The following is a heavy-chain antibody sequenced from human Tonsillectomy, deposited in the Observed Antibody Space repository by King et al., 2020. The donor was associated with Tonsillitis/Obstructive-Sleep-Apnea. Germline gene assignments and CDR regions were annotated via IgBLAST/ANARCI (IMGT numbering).Heavy chain of an antibody. J-gene: IGHJ4*02. CDR1: GFTFDDYA. CDR3: AKDKARFLEWWGPLYVDY. CDR2: ISWNSDTI. D-gene: IGHD3-3*01. Sequence: VQLVESGGGLVQPGRSLRLSCVASGFTFDDYAMHWVRQAPGKGLEWVSGISWNSDTIGFADSVKGRITISRDNAKNSLYLKMNSLRAEDTAFYYCAKDKARFLEWWGPLYVDYWGRGPLVTVSS. V-gene: IGHV3-9*01.